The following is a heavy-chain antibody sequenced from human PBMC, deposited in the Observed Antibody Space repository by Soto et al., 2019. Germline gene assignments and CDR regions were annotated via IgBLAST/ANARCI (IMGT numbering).Heavy chain of an antibody. V-gene: IGHV1-24*01. J-gene: IGHJ4*02. CDR2: FDPEDGET. D-gene: IGHD2-8*01. CDR3: ATVYLGYCTNGVCLQFDY. Sequence: GASVKVSCKVSGYTLTELSMHWVRQAPGKGLEWMGGFDPEDGETIYAQKFQGRVTMTEDTSTDTAYMELSSLRSEDTAVYYCATVYLGYCTNGVCLQFDYRGQGTLVTVSS. CDR1: GYTLTELS.